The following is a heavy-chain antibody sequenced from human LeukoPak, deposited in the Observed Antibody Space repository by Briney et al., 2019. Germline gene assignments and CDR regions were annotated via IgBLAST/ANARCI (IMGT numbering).Heavy chain of an antibody. CDR1: GFTFSNAW. J-gene: IGHJ4*02. CDR2: IKSKTDGGTT. V-gene: IGHV3-15*01. Sequence: GGSLRLSCAASGFTFSNAWMSWVRQAPGKGLEWDGRIKSKTDGGTTDYAAPVKGRFTISRDDSKNTLYLQMNSLKTEDTAVYYCTTDPNYCSGGSCYFGIDYWGQGTLVTVSS. D-gene: IGHD2-15*01. CDR3: TTDPNYCSGGSCYFGIDY.